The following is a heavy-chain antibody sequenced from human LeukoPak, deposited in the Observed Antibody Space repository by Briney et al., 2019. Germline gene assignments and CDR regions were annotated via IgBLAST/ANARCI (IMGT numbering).Heavy chain of an antibody. D-gene: IGHD3-9*01. Sequence: GGSLRLSCAASGFTFSSYTMNWVRQAPGKGLEWVSSISSSSSYIYYADSVKGRFTISRDNAKNSLYLQMNSLRAEDTAEYYCARDTYDILTGYYKWAFDIWGQGTMVTVSS. CDR1: GFTFSSYT. V-gene: IGHV3-21*06. CDR3: ARDTYDILTGYYKWAFDI. J-gene: IGHJ3*02. CDR2: ISSSSSYI.